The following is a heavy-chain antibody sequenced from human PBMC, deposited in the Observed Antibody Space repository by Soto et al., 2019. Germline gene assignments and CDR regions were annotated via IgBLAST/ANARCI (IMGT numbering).Heavy chain of an antibody. V-gene: IGHV1-69*06. Sequence: SVKVSCKASGGTFSSYAISWVRQAPGQGLEWMGGIIPIFGTANYAQKFQGRVTITADKSTSTAYMELSSLRSEDTAVYYCARKQQQLVHNAFDIWGQGTTVTVSS. D-gene: IGHD6-13*01. J-gene: IGHJ3*02. CDR1: GGTFSSYA. CDR2: IIPIFGTA. CDR3: ARKQQQLVHNAFDI.